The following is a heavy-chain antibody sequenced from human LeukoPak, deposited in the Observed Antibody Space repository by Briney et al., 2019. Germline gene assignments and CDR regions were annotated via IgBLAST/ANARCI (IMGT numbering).Heavy chain of an antibody. D-gene: IGHD3-3*01. CDR3: ARVRYDFWSRFRDYYYMDV. Sequence: GGTLRLSCAASGFTFSSYWMHWVRQAPGKGLVWVPRINSDGSSTSYADSVKGRFTISRDNAKNTLYLQMNSLRAEDTAVYYCARVRYDFWSRFRDYYYMDVWGKGTTVTVSS. V-gene: IGHV3-74*01. CDR2: INSDGSST. CDR1: GFTFSSYW. J-gene: IGHJ6*03.